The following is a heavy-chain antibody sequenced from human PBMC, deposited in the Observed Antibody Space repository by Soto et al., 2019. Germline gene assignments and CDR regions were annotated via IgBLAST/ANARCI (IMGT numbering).Heavy chain of an antibody. D-gene: IGHD4-17*01. V-gene: IGHV3-30-3*01. CDR2: ISYDGSNK. CDR3: ARDVDFGEEDV. Sequence: PGGSLRLSCAASGFTFSSYAMHWVRQAPGKGLEWVAVISYDGSNKYYADSVKGRFTISRDNSKNTLYLQMNSLRAEDTAVYYCARDVDFGEEDVWGQGTTVTVSS. J-gene: IGHJ6*02. CDR1: GFTFSSYA.